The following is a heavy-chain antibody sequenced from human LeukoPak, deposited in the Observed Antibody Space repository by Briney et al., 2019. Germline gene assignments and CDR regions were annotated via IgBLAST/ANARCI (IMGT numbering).Heavy chain of an antibody. CDR2: FDPAAGTT. CDR1: GDIPTELS. J-gene: IGHJ4*02. V-gene: IGHV1-24*01. Sequence: ASVKVSCKVSGDIPTELSIHWVRQTPGKGFEWMGGFDPAAGTTLYAQTFQDRIIMTEDTSTGTTSVELGSLTSDDTAIYYCATLVVPAAKRGVWGQGTLVTVSS. CDR3: ATLVVPAAKRGV. D-gene: IGHD2-2*01.